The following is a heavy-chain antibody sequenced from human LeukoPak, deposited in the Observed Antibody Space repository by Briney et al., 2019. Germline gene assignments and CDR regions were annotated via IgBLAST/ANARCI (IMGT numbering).Heavy chain of an antibody. V-gene: IGHV4-39*01. D-gene: IGHD2-15*01. Sequence: PSETLSLTCTVSGGSISSSSYYWGWIRQPPGKGLEWIGSMYYSGSTYYNPSLKSRVTISVDTSKNQFSPKLSSVTAADTAVYYCARTYCSDGSCDDYFDYWGQGTLVTVSS. CDR3: ARTYCSDGSCDDYFDY. CDR2: MYYSGST. J-gene: IGHJ4*02. CDR1: GGSISSSSYY.